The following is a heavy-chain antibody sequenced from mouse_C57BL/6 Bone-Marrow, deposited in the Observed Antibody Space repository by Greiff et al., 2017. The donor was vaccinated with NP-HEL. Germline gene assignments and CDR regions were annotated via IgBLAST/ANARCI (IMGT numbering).Heavy chain of an antibody. D-gene: IGHD2-4*01. J-gene: IGHJ3*01. Sequence: EVQLQQSGPELVKPGASVKISCKASGYTFTDYYMNWVKQSHGKSLEWIGDINPNNGGTSYNQKFKGKATLTVDKSSSTAYMELRSLTSEDSAVYYCASGWDYDEFAYWGQGTLVTVSA. CDR1: GYTFTDYY. CDR2: INPNNGGT. V-gene: IGHV1-26*01. CDR3: ASGWDYDEFAY.